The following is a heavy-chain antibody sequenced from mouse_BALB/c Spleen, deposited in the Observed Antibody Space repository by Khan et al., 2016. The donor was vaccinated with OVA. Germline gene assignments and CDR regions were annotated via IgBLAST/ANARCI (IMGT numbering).Heavy chain of an antibody. J-gene: IGHJ1*01. V-gene: IGHV5-17*02. CDR3: ARSGGNFHWYFDV. Sequence: EVQLQESGGGLVQPGGSRKLSCAASGFTFSSFGMHWVRQAPKKGLEWVAYMSSGSSNIYYVDTVKGRFTISRDNPKNTLFLQMTSLRSEDTAMYYCARSGGNFHWYFDVWGAGTSVTVSS. CDR1: GFTFSSFG. D-gene: IGHD2-1*01. CDR2: MSSGSSNI.